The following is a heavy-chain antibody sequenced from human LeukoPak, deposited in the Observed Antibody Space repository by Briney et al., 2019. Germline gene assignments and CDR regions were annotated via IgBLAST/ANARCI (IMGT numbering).Heavy chain of an antibody. V-gene: IGHV1-46*01. D-gene: IGHD3-22*01. CDR2: INPSGGST. Sequence: ASVKVSCKASGYTFTSYYMHWVRQAPGQGLEWMGIINPSGGSTSYAQKFQGRVTMTRDMSTSTVYMELSSLRSDDTAVYYCAKTYFYDSSGYYLYFDYWGQGTLVTVSS. CDR1: GYTFTSYY. J-gene: IGHJ4*02. CDR3: AKTYFYDSSGYYLYFDY.